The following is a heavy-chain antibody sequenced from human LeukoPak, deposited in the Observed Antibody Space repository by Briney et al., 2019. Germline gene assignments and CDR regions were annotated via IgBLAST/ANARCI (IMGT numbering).Heavy chain of an antibody. J-gene: IGHJ4*02. CDR2: IKQDGSEK. CDR1: GFTFSSYW. V-gene: IGHV3-7*01. Sequence: GGSLRLSCAASGFTFSSYWMSWVRQAPGKGLEWVANIKQDGSEKYYVGSVKGRFTISRDNAKNSLFLQMNSLRAEDTAVYHCATSGASSYWGQGTLVTVSS. D-gene: IGHD1-26*01. CDR3: ATSGASSY.